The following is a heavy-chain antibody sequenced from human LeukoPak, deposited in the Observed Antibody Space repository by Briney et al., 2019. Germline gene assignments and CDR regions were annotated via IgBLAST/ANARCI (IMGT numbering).Heavy chain of an antibody. D-gene: IGHD3-22*01. CDR1: GYTFTSYG. CDR2: INAGNGNT. V-gene: IGHV1-3*01. Sequence: ASVKVSCKASGYTFTSYGISWVRQAPGQGLEWMGWINAGNGNTKYSQKFQGRVTITRDTSASTAYMELSSLRSEDTAVYYCARDPPLYDSSGSEYFQHWGQGTLVTVSS. CDR3: ARDPPLYDSSGSEYFQH. J-gene: IGHJ1*01.